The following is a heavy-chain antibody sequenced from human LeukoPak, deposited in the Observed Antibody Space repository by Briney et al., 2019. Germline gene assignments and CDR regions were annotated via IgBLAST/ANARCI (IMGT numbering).Heavy chain of an antibody. Sequence: SETLSPTCAVYGGSFSGYYWSWIRQPPGKGLEWIGEINHSGSTNYNPSLKSRVTISVDTSKKQFSLKLSYVTAADTAVYYCASLDRGYFDYWGQGTLVTVSS. D-gene: IGHD1-1*01. V-gene: IGHV4-34*01. J-gene: IGHJ4*02. CDR3: ASLDRGYFDY. CDR2: INHSGST. CDR1: GGSFSGYY.